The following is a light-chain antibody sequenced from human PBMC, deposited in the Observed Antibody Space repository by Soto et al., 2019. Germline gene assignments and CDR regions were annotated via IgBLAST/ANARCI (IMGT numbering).Light chain of an antibody. J-gene: IGKJ1*01. Sequence: DIEMSQSRSSLSASVGYRVTITCLASQGISNYLAWYQQKPGKVPKVLIYDASSLEGGVPSRFSGSASGTEFTLTSRRLPTDDFATYCCQQYNIHWTFGQGRKVDIK. CDR2: DAS. CDR3: QQYNIHWT. CDR1: QGISNY. V-gene: IGKV1-5*01.